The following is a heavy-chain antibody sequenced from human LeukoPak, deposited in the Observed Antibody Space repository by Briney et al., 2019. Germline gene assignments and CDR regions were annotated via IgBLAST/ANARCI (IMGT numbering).Heavy chain of an antibody. CDR3: TKEGLPSGSSWSAWFDP. D-gene: IGHD3-10*01. J-gene: IGHJ5*02. V-gene: IGHV3-7*01. Sequence: GGSLRLSCAASGFTFSSYWMSWGRQAPGKGLEGVANIKQDGSEKYYADSVKGRFTISRDNSKNTLSLQMNSLRADDTAVYYCTKEGLPSGSSWSAWFDPWGQRTLVTVSS. CDR1: GFTFSSYW. CDR2: IKQDGSEK.